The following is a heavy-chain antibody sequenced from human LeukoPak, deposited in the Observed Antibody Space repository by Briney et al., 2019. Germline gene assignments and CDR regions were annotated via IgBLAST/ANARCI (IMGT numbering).Heavy chain of an antibody. Sequence: SETLSLTCTVSGGSISSYYWSWLRQPPGQGLEGIGYIYYSGSTNYNPSLKSRVTISVDTSKNQFSLKLSSVTAADTAVYYCARARPSIAAAGTDAFDIWGQGTMVTVSS. CDR2: IYYSGST. CDR3: ARARPSIAAAGTDAFDI. V-gene: IGHV4-59*01. J-gene: IGHJ3*02. CDR1: GGSISSYY. D-gene: IGHD6-13*01.